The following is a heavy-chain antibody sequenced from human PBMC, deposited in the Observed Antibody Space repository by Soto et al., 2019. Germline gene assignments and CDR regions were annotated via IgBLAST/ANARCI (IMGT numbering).Heavy chain of an antibody. V-gene: IGHV4-39*01. CDR2: IYYSGST. Sequence: PSETLSLTCTVSGGSISSSSYYWGWIRQPPGKGLEWIGSIYYSGSTYYNPSLKSRVTISVDTSKNQFSLKLSPVTAADTAVYYCARPYGDYRYAFDIWGQGTMVTVSS. D-gene: IGHD4-17*01. CDR1: GGSISSSSYY. CDR3: ARPYGDYRYAFDI. J-gene: IGHJ3*02.